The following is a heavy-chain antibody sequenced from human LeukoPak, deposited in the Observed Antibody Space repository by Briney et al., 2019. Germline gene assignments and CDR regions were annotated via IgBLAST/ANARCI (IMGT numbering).Heavy chain of an antibody. CDR1: GFTVSSNY. Sequence: GGYLRLSCAASGFTVSSNYMSWVRQAPGKGLEWVSVIYSGVSTYYADSVKGRFTISRDNSKNTLYLQMNSLRAEDTALYYCAKDGGLDKYGYNPLDNWGQGTLVTVSS. CDR2: IYSGVST. CDR3: AKDGGLDKYGYNPLDN. V-gene: IGHV3-53*01. D-gene: IGHD5-24*01. J-gene: IGHJ4*02.